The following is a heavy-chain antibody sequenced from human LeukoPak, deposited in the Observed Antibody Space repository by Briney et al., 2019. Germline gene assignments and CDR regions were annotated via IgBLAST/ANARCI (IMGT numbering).Heavy chain of an antibody. Sequence: SQTLSLTCAISGDSVSTYNAAWNWIRQSPWRGLEWLGRTFYRSKWYYDYAVSVKSRTVINPDTTKNQFSLQLNSVTPEDTAVYYCVRESVEKRFDHWGQGTLVTVSS. CDR3: VRESVEKRFDH. CDR1: GDSVSTYNAA. J-gene: IGHJ4*02. CDR2: TFYRSKWYY. V-gene: IGHV6-1*01.